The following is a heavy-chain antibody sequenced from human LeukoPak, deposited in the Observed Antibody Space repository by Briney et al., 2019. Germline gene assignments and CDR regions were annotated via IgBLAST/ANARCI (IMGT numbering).Heavy chain of an antibody. Sequence: ASVKVSCKASGGTFSSCAISWVRQAPGQGLEWMGRIIPIFGTANYAQKFQGRVTITADKSTSTAYMELSSLRSEDTAVYYCASRVDYVWGSYRYHDYWGQGTLVTVSS. D-gene: IGHD3-16*02. CDR3: ASRVDYVWGSYRYHDY. V-gene: IGHV1-69*06. CDR2: IIPIFGTA. CDR1: GGTFSSCA. J-gene: IGHJ4*02.